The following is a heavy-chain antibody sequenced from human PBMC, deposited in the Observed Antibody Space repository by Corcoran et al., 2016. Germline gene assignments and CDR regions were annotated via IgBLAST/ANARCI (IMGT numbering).Heavy chain of an antibody. CDR1: GFTFSSYS. V-gene: IGHV3-48*04. CDR2: ISSSSSTI. Sequence: EVQLVESGGGLVQPGGSLRLSCAASGFTFSSYSMNWVRQAPGKGLEWVSYISSSSSTIYYADSVKGRFTISRDNAKNSLYLQMNRLRAEDTAVYYCARAVPPGSGPHYFDYLGQGTLVTVSS. CDR3: ARAVPPGSGPHYFDY. D-gene: IGHD2-15*01. J-gene: IGHJ4*02.